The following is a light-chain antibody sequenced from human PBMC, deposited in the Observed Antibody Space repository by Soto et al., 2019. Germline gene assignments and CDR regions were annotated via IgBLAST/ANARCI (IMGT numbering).Light chain of an antibody. V-gene: IGKV3-20*01. Sequence: EVVLTQSPDTLSLSPGERATLSCRASQSISSDYLVWYQQKPGQAPRLLIYGASSRATGIPDRFSGSGSGTDFTLTINRLEPEDFAVYYCQQYNNWPRATFGGGTKVEIK. CDR3: QQYNNWPRAT. J-gene: IGKJ4*01. CDR2: GAS. CDR1: QSISSDY.